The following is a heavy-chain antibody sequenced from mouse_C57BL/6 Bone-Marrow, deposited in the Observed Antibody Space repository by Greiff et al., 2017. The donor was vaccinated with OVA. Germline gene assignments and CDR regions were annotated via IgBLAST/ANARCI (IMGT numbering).Heavy chain of an antibody. J-gene: IGHJ1*03. V-gene: IGHV5-6*01. CDR1: GFTFRSYG. D-gene: IGHD1-1*01. CDR3: ARQNWITTVVHWYFDV. Sequence: EVKLVESGGDLVKPGGSLKLSCAASGFTFRSYGMSWVRQTPDKRLEWVATISSGGSYTYYPDSVKGRFTISRDNAKNTLYLQMSSLKSEDTAMYYCARQNWITTVVHWYFDVWGTGTTVTVSS. CDR2: ISSGGSYT.